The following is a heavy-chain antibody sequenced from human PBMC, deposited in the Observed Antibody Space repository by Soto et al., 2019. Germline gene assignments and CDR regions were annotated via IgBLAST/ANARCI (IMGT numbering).Heavy chain of an antibody. CDR2: ISSSGSTI. V-gene: IGHV3-11*01. Sequence: GGSLRLSCAASGFTLSDYYMSWIRQAPGKGLEWVSYISSSGSTIYYADSVKGRFTISRDNAKNSLYLQMNSLRAEDTAVYYCARGVDSGYESIDYWGQGTLVTVSS. J-gene: IGHJ4*02. D-gene: IGHD5-12*01. CDR3: ARGVDSGYESIDY. CDR1: GFTLSDYY.